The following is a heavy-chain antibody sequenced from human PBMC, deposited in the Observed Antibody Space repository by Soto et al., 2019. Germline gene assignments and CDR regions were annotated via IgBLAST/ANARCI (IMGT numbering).Heavy chain of an antibody. J-gene: IGHJ6*02. CDR1: GFTFSSYA. V-gene: IGHV3-23*01. CDR2: ISGSGGST. CDR3: AKRKGAVAGIYYYCGMDV. Sequence: EVQLLESGGGLVQPGGSLRLSCAASGFTFSSYAMNWVRQAPGKGLEWVSAISGSGGSTYYADSVKGRFTISRDNSKNTLYLQMNSLRAVETAVYYCAKRKGAVAGIYYYCGMDVWGQGTTVTVSS. D-gene: IGHD6-19*01.